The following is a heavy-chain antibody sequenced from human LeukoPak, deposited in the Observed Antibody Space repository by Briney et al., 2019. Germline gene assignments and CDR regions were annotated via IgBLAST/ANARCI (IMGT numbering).Heavy chain of an antibody. CDR2: ISSSGSPI. Sequence: GGSLRLSCAASGFTVSRNYMSWVRRAPGKGLEWVSYISSSGSPIYYADSLKGRFTISRDTAKNSLYLQINSLRAEDTAVYYCARETSTWYPMDSWGQGTLVTVSS. D-gene: IGHD6-13*01. J-gene: IGHJ4*02. CDR3: ARETSTWYPMDS. CDR1: GFTVSRNY. V-gene: IGHV3-48*01.